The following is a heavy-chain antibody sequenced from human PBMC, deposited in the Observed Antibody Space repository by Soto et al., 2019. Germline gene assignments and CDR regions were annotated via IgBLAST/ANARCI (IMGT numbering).Heavy chain of an antibody. CDR3: ARPGPLLWFGELGYFDY. D-gene: IGHD3-10*01. Sequence: QLQLQESGPGLVKPSETLSLTCTVSGGSISSSSYYWGWIRQPPGKGLEWIGSIYYSGSTYYNPSLKSRVTISVDSSKNQYSLNLSSVTAADTDVYYCARPGPLLWFGELGYFDYCGQGTLVTVSS. CDR1: GGSISSSSYY. J-gene: IGHJ4*02. CDR2: IYYSGST. V-gene: IGHV4-39*01.